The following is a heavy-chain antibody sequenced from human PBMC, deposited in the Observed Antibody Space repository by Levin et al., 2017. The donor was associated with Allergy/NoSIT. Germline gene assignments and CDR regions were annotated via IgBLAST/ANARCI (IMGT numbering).Heavy chain of an antibody. CDR1: GYTFTSYD. Sequence: ASVKVSCKASGYTFTSYDINWVRQATGQGLEWMGWMNPNSGNTGYAQKFQGRVTMTRNTSISTAYMELSSLRSEDTAVYYCARVVTMVRGGPTDYYDYYGMDVWGQGTTVTVSS. V-gene: IGHV1-8*01. CDR2: MNPNSGNT. D-gene: IGHD3-10*01. CDR3: ARVVTMVRGGPTDYYDYYGMDV. J-gene: IGHJ6*02.